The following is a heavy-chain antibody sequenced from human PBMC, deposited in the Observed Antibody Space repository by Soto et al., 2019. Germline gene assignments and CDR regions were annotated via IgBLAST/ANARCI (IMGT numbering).Heavy chain of an antibody. CDR1: GGTFSSYA. V-gene: IGHV1-69*13. D-gene: IGHD3-22*01. CDR2: IIPIFGTA. CDR3: ARGGYFDSSNYLAY. J-gene: IGHJ4*02. Sequence: GASVKVSCKASGGTFSSYAISWVRQAPGQGLEWMGGIIPIFGTANYAQKFQGRVTITADESTSTAYMELSSLRSEDTAVYYRARGGYFDSSNYLAYWGLGTLVTVSS.